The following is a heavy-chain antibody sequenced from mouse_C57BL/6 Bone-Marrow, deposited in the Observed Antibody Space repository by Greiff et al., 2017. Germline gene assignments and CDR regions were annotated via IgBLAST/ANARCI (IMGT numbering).Heavy chain of an antibody. V-gene: IGHV14-4*01. CDR3: TTWGWLLEAY. CDR1: GFNIKDDY. Sequence: EVQGVESGAELVRPGASVKLSCTASGFNIKDDYMHWVKQRPEQGLEWIGWIDPENGDTEYASKFQGKATITADTSSNTAYLQLSSLTSEATAVYYCTTWGWLLEAYWGQGTLVTVSA. J-gene: IGHJ3*01. D-gene: IGHD2-3*01. CDR2: IDPENGDT.